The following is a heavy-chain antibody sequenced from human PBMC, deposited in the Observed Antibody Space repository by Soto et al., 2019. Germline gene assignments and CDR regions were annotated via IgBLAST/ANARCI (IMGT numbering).Heavy chain of an antibody. V-gene: IGHV3-23*01. CDR3: ARPAGATYNFRY. D-gene: IGHD1-1*01. J-gene: IGHJ4*02. CDR1: GFTFNAYS. CDR2: ISTTGGST. Sequence: DVQLLESGGSLVQPGGSLRLSCAASGFTFNAYSLSWVRQAPGKWLQWVSAISTTGGSTYYADSVKGRFTISRDNSQNTLSLQMNSLRAEDTAVYYCARPAGATYNFRYWGQGTLVTVSS.